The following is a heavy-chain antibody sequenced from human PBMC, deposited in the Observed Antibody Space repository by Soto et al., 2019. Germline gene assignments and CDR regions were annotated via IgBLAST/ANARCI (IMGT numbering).Heavy chain of an antibody. CDR3: AKERCSSTSCYHRAFDI. J-gene: IGHJ3*02. CDR1: GFTFDDYA. V-gene: IGHV3-9*01. D-gene: IGHD2-2*01. CDR2: ISWNSGSI. Sequence: EVQLVESGGGLVQPGRSLRLSCAASGFTFDDYAMHWVRQAPGKGLEWVSGISWNSGSIGYADSVKGRFTISRDNAKNSLYLQMNSLRAEDTALYYCAKERCSSTSCYHRAFDIWGQGTMVTVSS.